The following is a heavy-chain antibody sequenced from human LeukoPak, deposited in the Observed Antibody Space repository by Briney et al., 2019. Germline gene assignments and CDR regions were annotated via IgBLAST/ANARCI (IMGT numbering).Heavy chain of an antibody. Sequence: GGSLRLSCAASGFTFSSYGMHWVRQAPGKGLEWVAVIWYDGSNKYYADSVKGRFTISRDNSKNTLYLQMNSLRAEDTAVYYCASLSCGGDCYIGAEYFQHWGQGTLVTVSS. CDR1: GFTFSSYG. V-gene: IGHV3-33*01. D-gene: IGHD2-21*02. J-gene: IGHJ1*01. CDR3: ASLSCGGDCYIGAEYFQH. CDR2: IWYDGSNK.